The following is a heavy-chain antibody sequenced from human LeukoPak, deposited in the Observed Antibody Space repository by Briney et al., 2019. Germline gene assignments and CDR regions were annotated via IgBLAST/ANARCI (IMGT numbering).Heavy chain of an antibody. D-gene: IGHD2-21*02. J-gene: IGHJ5*02. V-gene: IGHV4-30-4*01. CDR2: IYYSGST. CDR3: ARDLVTNNWFDP. CDR1: GGSISSGGYY. Sequence: PSQTLSLTCTVSGGSISSGGYYWSWIRQPPGKGLEWIGYIYYSGSTYYNPSLKSRVTISVDTSKNQFSLKLSSVTAADTAVYYCARDLVTNNWFDPWGQGTLVAVSS.